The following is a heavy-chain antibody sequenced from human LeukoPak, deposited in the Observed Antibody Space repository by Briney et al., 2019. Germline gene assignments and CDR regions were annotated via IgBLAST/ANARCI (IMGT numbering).Heavy chain of an antibody. J-gene: IGHJ4*02. V-gene: IGHV3-7*01. Sequence: GGSLRLSCAASGITFNTYWMSWVRQTPGKGLEWVANIKEDGSQKNYVDSVRGRFTISRDNAKNSLYLQMNSLRAEDTAVYYCARDGFSSAINSWGQRTLVTVSS. CDR2: IKEDGSQK. CDR1: GITFNTYW. D-gene: IGHD2-21*02. CDR3: ARDGFSSAINS.